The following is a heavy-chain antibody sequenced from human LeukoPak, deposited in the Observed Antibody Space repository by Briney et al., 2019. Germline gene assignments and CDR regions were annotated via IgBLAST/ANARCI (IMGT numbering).Heavy chain of an antibody. D-gene: IGHD3-16*01. CDR1: GFTFSSYS. V-gene: IGHV3-21*01. CDR3: AREGDYDYSDAFDI. CDR2: ISSSSSYI. J-gene: IGHJ3*02. Sequence: GGSLRLSCAASGFTFSSYSMNWVRQAPGKGLEWVSSISSSSSYIYYADSVKGRFTISRDNAKNSLYLQMNSLRAEDTAVYYCAREGDYDYSDAFDIWGQGTMVTVSS.